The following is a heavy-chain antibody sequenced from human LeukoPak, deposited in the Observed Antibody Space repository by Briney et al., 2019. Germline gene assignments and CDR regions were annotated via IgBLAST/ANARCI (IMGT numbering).Heavy chain of an antibody. CDR2: IRYDGSNK. D-gene: IGHD6-13*01. J-gene: IGHJ4*02. Sequence: GGSLRLACAAPGFTFSSYGMHWVRQAPGKGLEWVAFIRYDGSNKYYADSVKGRFTISRDNSKNTLYLQMNSLRAEDTAVYYCAKPARRYSSSYHYLDYWGQGTLVTVSS. CDR1: GFTFSSYG. CDR3: AKPARRYSSSYHYLDY. V-gene: IGHV3-30*02.